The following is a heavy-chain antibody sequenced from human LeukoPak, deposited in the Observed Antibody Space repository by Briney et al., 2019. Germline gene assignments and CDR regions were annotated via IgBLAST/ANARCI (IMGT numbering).Heavy chain of an antibody. D-gene: IGHD2-8*01. Sequence: GGSLRLSCAASGFTFSSFGMHWVRQAPGKGLEWVAFIRYDGRNEYYADSVKGRFTISRDNSKNTLYLQMNSLRAEDTAAYYCAKGRLNSGPFDYWGQGTLVTVSS. J-gene: IGHJ4*02. CDR3: AKGRLNSGPFDY. V-gene: IGHV3-30*02. CDR2: IRYDGRNE. CDR1: GFTFSSFG.